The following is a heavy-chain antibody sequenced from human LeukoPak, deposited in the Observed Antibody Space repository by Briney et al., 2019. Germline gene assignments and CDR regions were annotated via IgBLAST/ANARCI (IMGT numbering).Heavy chain of an antibody. D-gene: IGHD3-10*01. CDR3: AKSSGSGSPQRSFDY. Sequence: GGSLRLSCAACRFTFSSYSMNWVRQAPGKGLEWVSGISGSGGITYYADSVKGRFTISRDNSQNTLYLQMNSLRAEDTALYYCAKSSGSGSPQRSFDYWGQGTLVTVSS. V-gene: IGHV3-23*01. J-gene: IGHJ4*02. CDR1: RFTFSSYS. CDR2: ISGSGGIT.